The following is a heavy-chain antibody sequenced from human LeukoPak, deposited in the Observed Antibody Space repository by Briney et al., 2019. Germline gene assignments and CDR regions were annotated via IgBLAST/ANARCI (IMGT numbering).Heavy chain of an antibody. CDR3: AREGGFTGYGSSWYEDVFVY. J-gene: IGHJ4*02. CDR1: GFSFSSYT. D-gene: IGHD6-13*01. Sequence: PGGSLRLSCAASGFSFSSYTMHWVRQAPGKGLEWVAVVSYDENNKYYADSVKGRFTISRDNSKNTLYLQMNSLRAEDTAVYYCAREGGFTGYGSSWYEDVFVYWGQGTLVIVSS. CDR2: VSYDENNK. V-gene: IGHV3-30*04.